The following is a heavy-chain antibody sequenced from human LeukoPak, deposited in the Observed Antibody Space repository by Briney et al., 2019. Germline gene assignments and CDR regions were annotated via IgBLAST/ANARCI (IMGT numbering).Heavy chain of an antibody. Sequence: KSSETLSLTCTVSGGSISSYYWGWIRQPPGKGLEWIGSIYYSGSTYYNPSLKSRVTISVDTSKNQFSLKLSSVTAADTAVYFCARGRVSSSTWYSTYYYYFYMDVWGKGTTVTVSS. V-gene: IGHV4-39*07. CDR1: GGSISSYY. CDR3: ARGRVSSSTWYSTYYYYFYMDV. J-gene: IGHJ6*03. D-gene: IGHD1-1*01. CDR2: IYYSGST.